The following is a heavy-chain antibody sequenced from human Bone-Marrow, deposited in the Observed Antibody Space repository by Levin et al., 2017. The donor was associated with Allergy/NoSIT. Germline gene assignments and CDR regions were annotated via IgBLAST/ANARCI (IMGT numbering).Heavy chain of an antibody. CDR2: IHNSGTT. Sequence: SQTLSLTCTVSGGSITSRTHFWVWIRQPPGKGLEWIGYIHNSGTTSFNPSLKSRLSISLDTSNNQFSLNVTSVTSADTAVYYCARDPGLLWVGETNHYYGLDVWGQGTTVTVSS. J-gene: IGHJ6*02. D-gene: IGHD3-10*01. CDR1: GGSITSRTHF. V-gene: IGHV4-30-4*01. CDR3: ARDPGLLWVGETNHYYGLDV.